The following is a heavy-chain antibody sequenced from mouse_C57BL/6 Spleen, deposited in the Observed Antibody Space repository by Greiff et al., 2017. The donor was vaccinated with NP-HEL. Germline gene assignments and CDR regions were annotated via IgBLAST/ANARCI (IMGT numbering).Heavy chain of an antibody. V-gene: IGHV1-64*01. J-gene: IGHJ2*01. D-gene: IGHD2-2*01. CDR2: IHPNSGST. Sequence: QVQLQQPGAELVKPGASVKLSCKASGYTFTSYWMHWVKQRPGQGLEWIGMIHPNSGSTNYNEKFKSKATLTVDKSSSTAYMQLSSLTSEDSAVYYCAREDDGYDPFDYWGQGTTLTVSS. CDR3: AREDDGYDPFDY. CDR1: GYTFTSYW.